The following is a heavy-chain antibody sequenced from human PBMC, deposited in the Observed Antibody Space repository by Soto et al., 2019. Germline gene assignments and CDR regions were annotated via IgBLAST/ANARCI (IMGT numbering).Heavy chain of an antibody. V-gene: IGHV3-30*18. D-gene: IGHD1-26*01. CDR2: ITYDGSNR. CDR3: ANPPAEEGAYGMDV. CDR1: GFTFSKYG. J-gene: IGHJ6*02. Sequence: QVQLVESGGGVVQPGRSLRLSCAASGFTFSKYGMHWVRQAPGKGLEWVAVITYDGSNRDYVDSVKGRFTISRDNSNDTLYLQMNSLRAEDTAVYYCANPPAEEGAYGMDVWGQGTTVTVSS.